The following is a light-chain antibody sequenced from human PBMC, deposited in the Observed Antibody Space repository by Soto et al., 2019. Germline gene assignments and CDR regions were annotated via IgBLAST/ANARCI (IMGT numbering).Light chain of an antibody. CDR3: MQALQTPWT. J-gene: IGKJ1*01. CDR2: LGS. Sequence: DIVMTQSPLSLPVTPGEPASISCRSSQSLLHLNGYNSLDWYLQKPGQSPQLLIYLGSNRASGVPDRFSGSGSGKNFTLKISRVEAEDVGVYYCMQALQTPWTFGQGTKVEVK. V-gene: IGKV2-28*01. CDR1: QSLLHLNGYNS.